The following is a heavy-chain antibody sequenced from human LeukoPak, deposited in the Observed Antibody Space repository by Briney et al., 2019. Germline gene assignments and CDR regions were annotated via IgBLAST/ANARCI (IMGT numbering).Heavy chain of an antibody. CDR1: GGSISSTSYY. J-gene: IGHJ4*02. D-gene: IGHD3-22*01. CDR2: IYYSRDT. Sequence: SETLSLTCTVSGGSISSTSYYWGWIRQPPGKGLEWIGSIYYSRDTYYNPSLKSRVTISVDTSKNQFSLKLSSVTAADTAVYYCATTSYYYDSPDYWGQGTLVTVSS. CDR3: ATTSYYYDSPDY. V-gene: IGHV4-39*01.